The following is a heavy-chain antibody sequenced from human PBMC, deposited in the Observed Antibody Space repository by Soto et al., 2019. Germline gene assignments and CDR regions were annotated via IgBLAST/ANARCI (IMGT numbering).Heavy chain of an antibody. J-gene: IGHJ4*02. CDR3: AIDLRGDPYY. CDR2: ISAYNGNT. Sequence: QVQLVPSGAEVKNPGASVKVSCKASGYTFTSYGISLVRPAPGQGLEWMGWISAYNGNTNYAQKLQGRVTMTTDTSTSTAYMELRSRRSDDTAVYYCAIDLRGDPYYWGQGTLVTVSS. V-gene: IGHV1-18*01. D-gene: IGHD2-21*01. CDR1: GYTFTSYG.